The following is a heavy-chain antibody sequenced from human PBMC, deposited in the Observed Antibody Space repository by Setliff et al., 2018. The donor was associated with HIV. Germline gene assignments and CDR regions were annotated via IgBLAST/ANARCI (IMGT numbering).Heavy chain of an antibody. CDR3: ARLSSYRSSSYYFDY. V-gene: IGHV4-39*01. Sequence: PSETLSLTCSVSGDSISDTTYYWGWIRQPPGKGLEWIGNIYHSGSTLYKPSLKSRVTMSMDTSKNQFSLKLNSVTAADTAVYHCARLSSYRSSSYYFDYWGQGALVT. J-gene: IGHJ4*02. D-gene: IGHD6-6*01. CDR1: GDSISDTTYY. CDR2: IYHSGST.